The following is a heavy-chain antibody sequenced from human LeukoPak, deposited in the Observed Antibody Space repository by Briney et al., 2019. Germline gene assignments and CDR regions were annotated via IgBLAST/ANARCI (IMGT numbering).Heavy chain of an antibody. D-gene: IGHD3-10*01. J-gene: IGHJ1*01. CDR1: GFIFGGYG. CDR2: IAHDESTI. Sequence: GGSLRLSCAASGFIFGGYGMHWVRQAPGKGLEWVALIAHDESTIHYADSVKGRFTISRDNSENTLYLQMNNLRVEDTAIYYCAKDRIVISFGDVSKHWGQGTLVTVSS. CDR3: AKDRIVISFGDVSKH. V-gene: IGHV3-30*18.